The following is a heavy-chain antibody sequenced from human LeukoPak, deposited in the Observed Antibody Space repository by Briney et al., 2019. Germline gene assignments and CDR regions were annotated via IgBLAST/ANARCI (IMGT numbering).Heavy chain of an antibody. CDR1: GFTFSSYA. J-gene: IGHJ6*03. Sequence: GGSLRLSCAASGFTFSSYAMHWVRQAPGKGLEWVAVISYDGSNKYYADSVKGRFTISRDNSKNTLYLQMNSLRAEDTAVYYCAGEPKEIYYYYYYMDVWGKGTTVTVSS. V-gene: IGHV3-30*04. CDR3: AGEPKEIYYYYYYMDV. CDR2: ISYDGSNK.